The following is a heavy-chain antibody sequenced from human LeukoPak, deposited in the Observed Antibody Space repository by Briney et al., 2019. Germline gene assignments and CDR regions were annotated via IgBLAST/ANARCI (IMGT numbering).Heavy chain of an antibody. CDR2: IYYSGST. Sequence: SETLSLTCTVSGGSISSSSHYWGWIRQPPGKGLEWIGSIYYSGSTYYNPSLKSRVTISVDTSENQFSLKLSSVTAADTAVYYCARSDYGDSYYFDYWGQGTLVTVSS. D-gene: IGHD4-17*01. CDR3: ARSDYGDSYYFDY. V-gene: IGHV4-39*01. J-gene: IGHJ4*02. CDR1: GGSISSSSHY.